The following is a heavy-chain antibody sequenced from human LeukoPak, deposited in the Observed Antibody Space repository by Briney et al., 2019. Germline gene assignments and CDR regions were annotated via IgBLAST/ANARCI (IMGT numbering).Heavy chain of an antibody. CDR1: GFTFSSYA. J-gene: IGHJ4*02. Sequence: PGGSLRLSCAASGFTFSSYAMSWVRQAPGKGLEWVSAISGSGGSTYYADSVKGRFTISRDNSKNTLYLQMNSLRAEDTAVYYCASQYYYGSGSYLHNFDYWGQGTLVTVSS. V-gene: IGHV3-23*01. CDR3: ASQYYYGSGSYLHNFDY. CDR2: ISGSGGST. D-gene: IGHD3-10*01.